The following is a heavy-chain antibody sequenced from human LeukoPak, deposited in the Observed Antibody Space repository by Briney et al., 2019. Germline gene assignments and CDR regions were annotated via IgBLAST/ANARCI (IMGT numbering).Heavy chain of an antibody. CDR1: GVSISTYY. CDR2: MHISGST. J-gene: IGHJ5*02. D-gene: IGHD3-22*01. V-gene: IGHV4-4*07. CDR3: ARDSGYYYSPFDP. Sequence: PSQTLSLTRTVSGVSISTYYWSWIRQPAGKGLEWIGRMHISGSTNYNPSLRSRVTMSLDTSKNQFSLLLNSVTAADTAVYYCARDSGYYYSPFDPWGQGTLVTVSS.